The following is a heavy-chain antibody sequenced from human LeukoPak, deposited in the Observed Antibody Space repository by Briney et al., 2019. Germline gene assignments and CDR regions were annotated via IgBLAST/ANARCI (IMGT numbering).Heavy chain of an antibody. Sequence: SETLSLTCTVSGGSISSSSYYWGWIRQPPGKGLEWIGSIYYSGSTYYNPSLKSRVTISVDTSKNQFSLKLSSVTAADTAVYYCARFHTSGYYRHFDFWGRGTLVTVSS. J-gene: IGHJ4*02. D-gene: IGHD3-22*01. CDR2: IYYSGST. CDR3: ARFHTSGYYRHFDF. CDR1: GGSISSSSYY. V-gene: IGHV4-39*01.